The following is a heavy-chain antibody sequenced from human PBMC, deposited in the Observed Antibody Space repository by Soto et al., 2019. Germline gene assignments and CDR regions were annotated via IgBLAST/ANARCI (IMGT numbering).Heavy chain of an antibody. CDR2: ISSDGITT. CDR3: ARSNYYYAMAV. J-gene: IGHJ6*02. V-gene: IGHV3-74*01. CDR1: GLTFSSSW. Sequence: GRSLRLSCASSGLTFSSSWMHWVRQAPGKGLVWVSRISSDGITTNYADSVKGRFIISRDNAKNTLFLQMNSLRAEDTAAYYCARSNYYYAMAVWGQGTTVTVSS.